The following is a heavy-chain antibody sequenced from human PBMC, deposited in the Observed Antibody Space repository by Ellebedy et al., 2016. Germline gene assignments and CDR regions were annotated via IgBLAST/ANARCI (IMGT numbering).Heavy chain of an antibody. J-gene: IGHJ6*03. D-gene: IGHD5-12*01. CDR1: GFTFNNYA. Sequence: GESLKISXAASGFTFNNYAIHWVRQAPGKGLEWVAVISYDGSNEYYADSVKVRFTISRDNSKNTLYLQMNSLRAEDTAVYFCAKDLHGYDYYYFYYMDVWGKGTTVTVSS. V-gene: IGHV3-30*18. CDR2: ISYDGSNE. CDR3: AKDLHGYDYYYFYYMDV.